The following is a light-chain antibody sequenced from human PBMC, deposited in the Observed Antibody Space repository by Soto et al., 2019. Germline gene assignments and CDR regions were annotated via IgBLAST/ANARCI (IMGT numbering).Light chain of an antibody. CDR3: QQFYDLPIT. CDR2: KAS. CDR1: QTISSW. Sequence: IQMTRSPSTLSGSVGDRITITCRASQTISSWLAWYQQKPGKAPKLLIYKASTLKSGVPSRFSGSGSGTESTLTISRLQTDDSRTCYCQQFYDLPITFGQGQDWRL. V-gene: IGKV1-5*03. J-gene: IGKJ5*01.